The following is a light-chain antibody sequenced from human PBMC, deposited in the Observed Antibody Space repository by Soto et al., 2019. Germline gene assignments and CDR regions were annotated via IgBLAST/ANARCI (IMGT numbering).Light chain of an antibody. Sequence: DIQMTQSPSSLSASVGDRVTITCQASQDIKNYLNWYQQKSGKAPKLLIYDASNLETGVPSRFSGSGSGTDFTFTISSLQPEDIATYYCQQYDNLLITFGQGTRLEIK. J-gene: IGKJ5*01. CDR2: DAS. CDR3: QQYDNLLIT. CDR1: QDIKNY. V-gene: IGKV1-33*01.